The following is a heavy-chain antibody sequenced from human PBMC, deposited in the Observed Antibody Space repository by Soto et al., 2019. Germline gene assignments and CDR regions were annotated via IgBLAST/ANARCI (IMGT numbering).Heavy chain of an antibody. CDR1: GGTFSSYA. CDR3: ARHRRPSPQRFPCLDP. J-gene: IGHJ5*02. D-gene: IGHD3-16*01. Sequence: SVKVSCKASGGTFSSYAISWVRQAPGQGLEWMGGIIPIFGTANYAQKFQGRVTITADKSTSTAYMELSSLRSEDTAVYYCARHRRPSPQRFPCLDPWGQGTMVTVSS. CDR2: IIPIFGTA. V-gene: IGHV1-69*06.